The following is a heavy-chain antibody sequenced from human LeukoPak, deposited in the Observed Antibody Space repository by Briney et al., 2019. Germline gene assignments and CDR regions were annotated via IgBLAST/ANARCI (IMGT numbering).Heavy chain of an antibody. J-gene: IGHJ6*03. Sequence: GGSLRLSCAASGFTFSSYAMSWVRQAPGKGLEWVSAISGSGGSTYYADSVKGRFTISRDNSKNTLYLQMNSLRAEDTAVYYCAKDWNDYYYYYMDVWGKGTTVTVSS. CDR2: ISGSGGST. CDR1: GFTFSSYA. CDR3: AKDWNDYYYYYMDV. D-gene: IGHD1-1*01. V-gene: IGHV3-23*01.